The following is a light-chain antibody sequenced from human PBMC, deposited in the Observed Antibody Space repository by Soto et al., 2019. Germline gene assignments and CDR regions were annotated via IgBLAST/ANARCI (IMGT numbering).Light chain of an antibody. CDR3: QQYESSTRT. CDR2: HTS. J-gene: IGKJ1*01. Sequence: ETVWTQSPGTLSLSPGERATLSCRASQSVGGSLAWYQKRPGQDPRLLVYHTSNRATGIPDRFSASGSGTDFNLTISRLETEDFAVYECQQYESSTRTFGQGTKVDIK. CDR1: QSVGGS. V-gene: IGKV3-20*01.